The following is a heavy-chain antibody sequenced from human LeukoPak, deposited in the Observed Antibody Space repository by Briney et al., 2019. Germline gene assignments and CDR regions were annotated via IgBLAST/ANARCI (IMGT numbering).Heavy chain of an antibody. Sequence: GGSLRLSCAASGFTVSSNYMSWVRQAPGKGLEWVSVIYSGGSTYYADSVKGRFTISRDNSENTLYLQMNSLRAEDTAVYYCARERKSGRRIFDYWGQGTLVTVSS. CDR1: GFTVSSNY. V-gene: IGHV3-53*01. CDR2: IYSGGST. CDR3: ARERKSGRRIFDY. J-gene: IGHJ4*02. D-gene: IGHD3-3*01.